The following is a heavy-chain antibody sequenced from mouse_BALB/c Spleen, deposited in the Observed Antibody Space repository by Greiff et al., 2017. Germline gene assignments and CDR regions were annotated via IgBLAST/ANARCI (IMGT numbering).Heavy chain of an antibody. V-gene: IGHV1-4*01. CDR1: GYTFTSYT. D-gene: IGHD2-1*01. J-gene: IGHJ1*01. CDR2: INPSSGYT. Sequence: VQLVESGAELARPGASVKMSCKASGYTFTSYTMHWVKQRPGQGLEWIGYINPSSGYTNYNQKFKDKATLTADKSASTAYMQLSSLTSEDSAVYYCAEGSGNCEEYFDVWGAGTTVTVSA. CDR3: AEGSGNCEEYFDV.